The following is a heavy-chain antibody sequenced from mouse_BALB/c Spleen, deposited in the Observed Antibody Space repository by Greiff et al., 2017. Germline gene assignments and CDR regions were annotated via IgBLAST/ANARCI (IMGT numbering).Heavy chain of an antibody. CDR1: GFTFSSYG. CDR2: ISSGGSYT. Sequence: EVKLVESGGDLVKPGGSLKLSCAASGFTFSSYGMSWVRQTPDKRLEWVATISSGGSYTYYPDSVKGRFTISRDNAKNTLYLQMSSLKSEDTAMYYCARQGPRFAYWGQGTLVTVSA. V-gene: IGHV5-6*01. J-gene: IGHJ3*01. CDR3: ARQGPRFAY.